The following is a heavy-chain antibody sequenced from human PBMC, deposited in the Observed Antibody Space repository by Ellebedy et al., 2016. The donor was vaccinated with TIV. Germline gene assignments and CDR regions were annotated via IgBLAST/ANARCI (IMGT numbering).Heavy chain of an antibody. V-gene: IGHV1-69*06. CDR2: IIPIFGTA. CDR1: GGTFSSYA. CDR3: ARARIAAANPGGRLGGWFDP. Sequence: SVKVSCXASGGTFSSYAISWVRQAPGQGLEWMGGIIPIFGTANYAQKFQGRVTITADKSTSTAYMELSSLRSEDTAVYYCARARIAAANPGGRLGGWFDPWGQGTLVTVSS. J-gene: IGHJ5*02. D-gene: IGHD6-13*01.